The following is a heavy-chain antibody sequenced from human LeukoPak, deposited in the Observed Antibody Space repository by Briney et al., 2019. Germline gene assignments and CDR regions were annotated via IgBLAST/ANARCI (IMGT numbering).Heavy chain of an antibody. CDR3: AKPPLYDFWSGYYFDY. D-gene: IGHD3-3*01. CDR1: GFTFSSYA. CDR2: ISGGGGST. Sequence: GGSLRLSCAASGFTFSSYAMSWVRQAPGKGLEWVSAISGGGGSTYYADSVKGRFTISRDNSKNTLYLQMNSLRAEDTAVYYCAKPPLYDFWSGYYFDYWGQGTLVTVSS. V-gene: IGHV3-23*01. J-gene: IGHJ4*02.